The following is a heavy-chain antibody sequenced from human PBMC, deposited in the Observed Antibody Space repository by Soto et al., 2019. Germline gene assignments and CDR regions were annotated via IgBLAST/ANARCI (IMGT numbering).Heavy chain of an antibody. J-gene: IGHJ4*02. Sequence: SQTLSLTCVISGDSVSGNSVAWTWIRQSPSRGLEWLGRTYYRSKWFNDYAGSVKSRITINPDTSKNQFSLQLNSVTPEDTAVYYCARDYGTGAGLDDWGQGTLVTVSS. V-gene: IGHV6-1*01. D-gene: IGHD3-10*01. CDR1: GDSVSGNSVA. CDR2: TYYRSKWFN. CDR3: ARDYGTGAGLDD.